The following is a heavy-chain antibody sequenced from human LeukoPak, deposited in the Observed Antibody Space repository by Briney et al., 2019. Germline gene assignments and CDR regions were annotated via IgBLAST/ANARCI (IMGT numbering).Heavy chain of an antibody. CDR3: ARDRYYYDSSDAFDI. D-gene: IGHD3-22*01. J-gene: IGHJ3*02. CDR1: GGSISSYY. Sequence: SETLSLTCTVSGGSISSYYWSWIRQPPGKGPEWIGYIYYSGSTNYNPSLKSRVTISVDTSKDQFSLKLSSVTAADTAVYYCARDRYYYDSSDAFDIWGQGTMVTVSS. CDR2: IYYSGST. V-gene: IGHV4-59*01.